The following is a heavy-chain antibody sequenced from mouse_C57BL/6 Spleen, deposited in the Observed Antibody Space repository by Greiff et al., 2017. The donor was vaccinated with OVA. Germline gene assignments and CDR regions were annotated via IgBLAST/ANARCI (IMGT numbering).Heavy chain of an antibody. Sequence: QVQLKQPGAELVRPGSSVKLSCKASGYTFTSYWMDWVKQRPGQGLEWIGNIYPSDSETHYNQKFKDKATLTVDKSSSTAYMQLSSLTSEDSAVYYYARGDLRYLGCWGQGTTLTVSS. V-gene: IGHV1-61*01. CDR1: GYTFTSYW. CDR2: IYPSDSET. J-gene: IGHJ2*01. D-gene: IGHD1-1*01. CDR3: ARGDLRYLGC.